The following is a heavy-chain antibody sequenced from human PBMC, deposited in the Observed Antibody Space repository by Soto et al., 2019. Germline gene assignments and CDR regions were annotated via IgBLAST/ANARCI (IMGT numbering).Heavy chain of an antibody. J-gene: IGHJ6*02. V-gene: IGHV5-51*01. CDR3: ERLLVVPAANYYYGMDV. Sequence: PGESLKISCNGSGYSFTSYWIGWVRQMPGKGLEWMGIIYPGDSDTRYSPSFQGQVTISADKSISTAYLQWSSLKASDTAMYYCERLLVVPAANYYYGMDVWGQGTTVTVSS. CDR2: IYPGDSDT. D-gene: IGHD2-2*01. CDR1: GYSFTSYW.